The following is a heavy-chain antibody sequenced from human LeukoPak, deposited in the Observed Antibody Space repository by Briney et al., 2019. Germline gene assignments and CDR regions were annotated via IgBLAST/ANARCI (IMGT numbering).Heavy chain of an antibody. D-gene: IGHD6-19*01. Sequence: SETLSLTCAVYGGSFSYYYWSWIRQPPGKTLEWIGEINHSGSTNYNTSFKSRVTMSVDTSKNQFSLNLSSVTAADTAVYYCARRSSVWYFGYWGQGILVTVSS. CDR1: GGSFSYYY. V-gene: IGHV4-34*01. CDR3: ARRSSVWYFGY. CDR2: INHSGST. J-gene: IGHJ4*02.